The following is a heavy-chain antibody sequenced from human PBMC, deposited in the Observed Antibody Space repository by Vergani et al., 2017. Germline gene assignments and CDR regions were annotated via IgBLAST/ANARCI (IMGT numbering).Heavy chain of an antibody. CDR2: IYYSGST. CDR1: GGSISSGDYY. CDR3: ARGKAATNFRGWFDP. D-gene: IGHD6-13*01. J-gene: IGHJ5*02. V-gene: IGHV4-30-4*08. Sequence: QVKLQESGPGLVKPSQTLSLTCTVSGGSISSGDYYWSWIRQPPGKGLEWIGYIYYSGSTYYNPSLKSRVTISVDTSKNQFSLKLSPVTAADTAVYYCARGKAATNFRGWFDPWGQGTLVTVSS.